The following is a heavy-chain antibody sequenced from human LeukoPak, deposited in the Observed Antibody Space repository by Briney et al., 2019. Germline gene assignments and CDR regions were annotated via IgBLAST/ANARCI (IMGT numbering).Heavy chain of an antibody. V-gene: IGHV4-34*01. D-gene: IGHD2-8*01. CDR1: GGSFSGYY. J-gene: IGHJ4*02. CDR2: INHSGST. CDR3: ARTDSKLSPKWSRTSY. Sequence: SETLSLTCAVYGGSFSGYYWSWIRQPPGKGLEWIGEINHSGSTNYNPSLKSRVTISVDTSKNQFSLKLSSVTAADTAVYYCARTDSKLSPKWSRTSYWGQGTLVTVSS.